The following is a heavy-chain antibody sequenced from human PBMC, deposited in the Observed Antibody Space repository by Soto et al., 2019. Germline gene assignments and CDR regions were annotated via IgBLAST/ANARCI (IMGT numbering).Heavy chain of an antibody. V-gene: IGHV3-23*01. CDR2: ISGSGVST. J-gene: IGHJ4*02. D-gene: IGHD1-26*01. CDR1: GFTFSNYA. CDR3: AKDWDLDY. Sequence: PGGSLRLSCAASGFTFSNYAMGWVRQAPGKGLDWVSAISGSGVSTYYADSVKGRFTISRDNSKNTLSLQMNSLRAEDTALYYCAKDWDLDYWGKGTLLHVSS.